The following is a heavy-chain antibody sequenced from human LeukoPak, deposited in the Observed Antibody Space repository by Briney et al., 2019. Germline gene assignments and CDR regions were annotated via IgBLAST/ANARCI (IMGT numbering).Heavy chain of an antibody. CDR3: ALTTFSSGFYYFDY. V-gene: IGHV4-38-2*01. J-gene: IGHJ4*02. CDR2: IYHSGST. CDR1: GYSISSGYY. D-gene: IGHD6-19*01. Sequence: PSETLSLTCAVSGYSISSGYYWGWIRQPPGKGLEWIGSIYHSGSTYYNPSLKSRVTISVDTSKNQFSLKLSSVTAADTAVYYCALTTFSSGFYYFDYWGQGTLVTVPS.